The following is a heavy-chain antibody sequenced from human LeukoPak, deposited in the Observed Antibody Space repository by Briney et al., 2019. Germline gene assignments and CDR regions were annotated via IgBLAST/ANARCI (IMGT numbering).Heavy chain of an antibody. J-gene: IGHJ4*02. Sequence: GGSLRLSCVASGFSFSSYAMSWVRQAPGKGLEWVSTVSGSSGNRYYADSVKGRFTISRDNSRNTQYLQMSSLRAEDTALYYCAKENGYKTTHFDYWGQGTLVTVSS. CDR3: AKENGYKTTHFDY. CDR1: GFSFSSYA. D-gene: IGHD5-24*01. V-gene: IGHV3-23*01. CDR2: VSGSSGNR.